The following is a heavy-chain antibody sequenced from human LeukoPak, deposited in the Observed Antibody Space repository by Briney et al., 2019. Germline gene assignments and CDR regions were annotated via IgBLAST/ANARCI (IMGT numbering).Heavy chain of an antibody. V-gene: IGHV1-8*01. CDR3: ASYDSSGYYYGA. CDR2: MNPNSGNT. J-gene: IGHJ5*02. CDR1: GYTFTSYD. D-gene: IGHD3-22*01. Sequence: ASVNVSCKASGYTFTSYDINWVRQATGQGLEWMGWMNPNSGNTGYAQKFQGRVTMTGNTSISPAYMELSSLRSEDTAVYYCASYDSSGYYYGAWGQGTLVTVSS.